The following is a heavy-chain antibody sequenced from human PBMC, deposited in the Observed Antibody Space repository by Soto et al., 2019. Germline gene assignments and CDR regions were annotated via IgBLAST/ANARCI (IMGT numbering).Heavy chain of an antibody. CDR3: ARVDYYYYMDV. CDR2: IYYRGST. J-gene: IGHJ6*03. Sequence: QVQLQESGPGLVKPSETLSLTRTVSGGSISSYYWCWIRQPPGKGLEWIGYIYYRGSTNYNPSLKSRVTISVDTSKNQFSLKLSSVTAADTAVYYCARVDYYYYMDVWSKRTTVTVAS. CDR1: GGSISSYY. V-gene: IGHV4-59*01.